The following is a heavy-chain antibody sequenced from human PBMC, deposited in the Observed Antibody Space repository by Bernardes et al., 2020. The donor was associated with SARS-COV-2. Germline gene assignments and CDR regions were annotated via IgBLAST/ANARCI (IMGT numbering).Heavy chain of an antibody. CDR3: ARKSGWFDP. D-gene: IGHD3-10*01. Sequence: GGSLRLSCAASGFTFRSYSMNWVRQAPGKGLAWVSYISSSSSTLYYADSVKGRFTISRDNAKNSLYLQMNSLRAEDTAVYYCARKSGWFDPWGQGTLVTVSS. V-gene: IGHV3-48*01. CDR2: ISSSSSTL. J-gene: IGHJ5*02. CDR1: GFTFRSYS.